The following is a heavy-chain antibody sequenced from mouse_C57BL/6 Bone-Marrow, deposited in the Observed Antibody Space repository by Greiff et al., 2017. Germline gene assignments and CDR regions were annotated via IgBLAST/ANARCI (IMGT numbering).Heavy chain of an antibody. CDR3: AREKFRGWFAY. J-gene: IGHJ3*01. Sequence: EVMLVESGGGLVKPGGSLKLSCAASGFTFSDYGMHWVRQAPEKGLEWVAYISSGSSTIYYADTVKGRFTITRGNAKNTLFLSMTRLSSEDTAMYYCAREKFRGWFAYWGQGTLVTVSA. CDR2: ISSGSSTI. CDR1: GFTFSDYG. V-gene: IGHV5-17*01.